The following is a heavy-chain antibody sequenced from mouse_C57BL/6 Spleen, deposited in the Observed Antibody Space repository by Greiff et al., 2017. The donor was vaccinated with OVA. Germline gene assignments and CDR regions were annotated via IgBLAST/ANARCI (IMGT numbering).Heavy chain of an antibody. D-gene: IGHD2-4*01. V-gene: IGHV5-12*01. CDR2: ISNGGGST. Sequence: EVQVEESGGGLVQPGGSLKLSCAASGFTFSDYYMYWVRQTPEQRLEWVAYISNGGGSTYYPDTVKGRFTIPIDNAKNTLYLQMSRLTSEDTAMYYCARYYDYDEDWYFDVWGTGTTVTVSS. CDR3: ARYYDYDEDWYFDV. CDR1: GFTFSDYY. J-gene: IGHJ1*03.